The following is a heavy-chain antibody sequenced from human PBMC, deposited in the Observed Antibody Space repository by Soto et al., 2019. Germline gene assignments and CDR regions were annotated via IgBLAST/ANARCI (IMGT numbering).Heavy chain of an antibody. J-gene: IGHJ4*02. CDR2: IIPILGIA. V-gene: IGHV1-69*08. D-gene: IGHD2-2*01. CDR1: GGTFSSYT. Sequence: QVQLVQSGAEVKKPGSSVKVSCKASGGTFSSYTISWVRQAPGQGLEWMGRIIPILGIANYAQKFQGRVTLTADKSTSTAYMELSSLRSEDTAVYYCARDSFEGPFDYWGQGTLVTVSS. CDR3: ARDSFEGPFDY.